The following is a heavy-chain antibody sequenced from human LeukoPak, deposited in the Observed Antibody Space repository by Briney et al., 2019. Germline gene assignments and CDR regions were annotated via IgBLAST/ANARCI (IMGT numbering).Heavy chain of an antibody. CDR2: LFYSGNT. J-gene: IGHJ1*01. Sequence: PSETLSLTCTGTGGSISSYYWSWIRQPPGKGLEWIGYLFYSGNTNSNPSLKSRVTISADTSKNQISLRLNSVTAADTAVYFCGRVRTGNTGSPEYFEDWGQGTLVTVS. D-gene: IGHD5-12*01. CDR3: GRVRTGNTGSPEYFED. CDR1: GGSISSYY. V-gene: IGHV4-59*01.